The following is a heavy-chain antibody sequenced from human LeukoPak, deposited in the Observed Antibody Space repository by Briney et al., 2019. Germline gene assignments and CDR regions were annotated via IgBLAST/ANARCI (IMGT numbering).Heavy chain of an antibody. CDR2: IIPILGIA. CDR1: GYTFTGYY. Sequence: GASVKVSCKASGYTFTGYYMHWVRQAPGQGLEWMGRIIPILGIANYAQEFQGRVTITADKSTSTAYMELSSLRSEDTAVYYCARVKDYYDSSGYPTDYWGQGTLVTVSS. J-gene: IGHJ4*02. CDR3: ARVKDYYDSSGYPTDY. D-gene: IGHD3-22*01. V-gene: IGHV1-69*04.